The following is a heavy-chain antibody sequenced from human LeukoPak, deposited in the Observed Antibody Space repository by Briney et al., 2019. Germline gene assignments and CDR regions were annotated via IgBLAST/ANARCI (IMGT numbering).Heavy chain of an antibody. Sequence: GGSLRLSCAASGFTFSSYAMSWVRQAPGKGLEWVSAISGSGDSIYYADSVKGRFTISRDNSKNTLYLQMSSLRAEDTAVYYCATAAYDSGSYIVNHDYWGQGTLVTVSS. CDR2: ISGSGDSI. CDR1: GFTFSSYA. CDR3: ATAAYDSGSYIVNHDY. V-gene: IGHV3-23*01. J-gene: IGHJ4*02. D-gene: IGHD3-22*01.